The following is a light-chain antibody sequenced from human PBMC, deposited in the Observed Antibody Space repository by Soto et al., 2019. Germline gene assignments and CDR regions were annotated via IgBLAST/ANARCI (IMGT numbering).Light chain of an antibody. CDR2: YDS. Sequence: YELTQPPSVSVAPGKTARITCGGNNIGSKSVHWYQQKPGQAPVLVIYYDSDRPSGIPERFSGSNSGNTATLTISRVEAGDEADYYCQVWDSSSDHPTVVFGGGTKVTVL. CDR1: NIGSKS. CDR3: QVWDSSSDHPTVV. V-gene: IGLV3-21*04. J-gene: IGLJ2*01.